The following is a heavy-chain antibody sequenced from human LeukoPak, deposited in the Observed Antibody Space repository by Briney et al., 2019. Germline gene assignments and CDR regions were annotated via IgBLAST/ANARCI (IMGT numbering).Heavy chain of an antibody. CDR1: GFTFSSYG. CDR3: AKDFGSVYYYDSSGYPKSEY. D-gene: IGHD3-22*01. V-gene: IGHV3-30*02. CDR2: IRYDGSNK. Sequence: GGSLRLSCAASGFTFSSYGMHWVRQAPGKGLEWVAFIRYDGSNKYYADSVKGRFTISRDNSKNTLYLQMSSLRAEDTAVYYCAKDFGSVYYYDSSGYPKSEYWGQGTLVTVSS. J-gene: IGHJ4*02.